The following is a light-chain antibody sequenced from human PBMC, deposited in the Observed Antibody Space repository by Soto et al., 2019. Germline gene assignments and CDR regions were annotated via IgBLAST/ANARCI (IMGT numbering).Light chain of an antibody. CDR3: QHYTSIHRT. Sequence: DIVMTKSPDSLAVSLGERATINCKSSQSVFQTSSNKNYLAWYQQKPGQPPKLLIYWASTRESGVPDRFSGSGSGTDFSLTISSLQAEDVAVYYCQHYTSIHRTFGQGTKVEIK. CDR2: WAS. V-gene: IGKV4-1*01. J-gene: IGKJ1*01. CDR1: QSVFQTSSNKNY.